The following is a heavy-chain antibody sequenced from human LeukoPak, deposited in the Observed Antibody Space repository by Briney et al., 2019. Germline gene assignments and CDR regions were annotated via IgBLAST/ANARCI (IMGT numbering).Heavy chain of an antibody. CDR3: AKTSTAMVSPFDY. D-gene: IGHD5-18*01. J-gene: IGHJ4*02. Sequence: GRSLRLSCAASGFIFSSYGMHWVRQAPGKGLKWVAVISYDGSNKYYADSVKGRFTISRDNSKSTLYLQMDSLRAEDTALYYCAKTSTAMVSPFDYWGQGTLVTVSS. CDR1: GFIFSSYG. V-gene: IGHV3-30*18. CDR2: ISYDGSNK.